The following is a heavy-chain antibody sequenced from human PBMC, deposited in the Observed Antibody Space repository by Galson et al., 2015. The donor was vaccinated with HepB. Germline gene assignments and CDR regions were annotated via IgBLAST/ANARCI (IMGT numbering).Heavy chain of an antibody. CDR1: GLSFSTYA. CDR2: TSASGDEK. Sequence: SLRLSCAASGLSFSTYAMTWLRQAPGKGLEWVSATSASGDEKFYADSVKGRFTISRDNSKSTVYVQMNSLRAEDTAIYYCASRRSREEGYTYWGLGTLVTVSS. J-gene: IGHJ4*02. D-gene: IGHD5-24*01. V-gene: IGHV3-23*01. CDR3: ASRRSREEGYTY.